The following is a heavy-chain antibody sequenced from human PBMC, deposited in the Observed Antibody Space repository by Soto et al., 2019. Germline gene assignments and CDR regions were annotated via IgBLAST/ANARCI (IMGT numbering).Heavy chain of an antibody. CDR2: IYYSGST. Sequence: PSETLSLTCTVSGGSVSSGSYYWSWIRQPPGKGLEWIGYIYYSGSTNYNPSLKSRVTISVDTSKNQFSLKLSSVTAADTAVYYCARGPIRTRYYDFWSGYWVWFDPWGQGTLVTVSS. D-gene: IGHD3-3*01. CDR1: GGSVSSGSYY. V-gene: IGHV4-61*01. CDR3: ARGPIRTRYYDFWSGYWVWFDP. J-gene: IGHJ5*02.